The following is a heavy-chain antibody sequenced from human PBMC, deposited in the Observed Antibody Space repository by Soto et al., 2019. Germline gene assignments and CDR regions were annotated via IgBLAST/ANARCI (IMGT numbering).Heavy chain of an antibody. CDR2: MNPTSGNT. D-gene: IGHD5-18*01. CDR1: GYTFTSYD. CDR3: ALPDTAGGGGYNWFDP. J-gene: IGHJ5*02. V-gene: IGHV1-8*01. Sequence: QVQLVQSGAEVKKPGASVKVSCKASGYTFTSYDINWVRQATGQGLEWMGWMNPTSGNTGYAQKFQGRVTMSRNTSISTAYMELSSLRSEDTAVYYCALPDTAGGGGYNWFDPWGQGTLVTVSS.